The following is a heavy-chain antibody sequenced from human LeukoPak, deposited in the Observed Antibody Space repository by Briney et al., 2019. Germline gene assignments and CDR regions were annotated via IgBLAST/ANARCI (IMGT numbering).Heavy chain of an antibody. Sequence: SETLSLTCTVSGYSISSGYYWGWIRQPPGKGLEWIGSIYHSGSTYYNPSLKSRVTISVDTSKNQFSLRLSSVTAADTAVYFCARYSNYVPFDYWGQGTLVTVSS. V-gene: IGHV4-38-2*02. CDR3: ARYSNYVPFDY. D-gene: IGHD4-11*01. CDR2: IYHSGST. J-gene: IGHJ4*02. CDR1: GYSISSGYY.